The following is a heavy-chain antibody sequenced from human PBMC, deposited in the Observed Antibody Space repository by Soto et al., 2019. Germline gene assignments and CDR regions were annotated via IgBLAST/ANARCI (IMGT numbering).Heavy chain of an antibody. J-gene: IGHJ6*02. V-gene: IGHV1-2*04. CDR1: GYTFTGYY. CDR2: INPNSGGT. D-gene: IGHD3-9*01. CDR3: ARDHLRYFDWLPRPNYYYYGMDV. Sequence: GAPVKVSCKASGYTFTGYYMHWVRRAPGQGLEWMGWINPNSGGTNYAQKFQGWVTMTRDTSISTAYMELSRLRSDDTAVYYCARDHLRYFDWLPRPNYYYYGMDVWGQGTTVTVSS.